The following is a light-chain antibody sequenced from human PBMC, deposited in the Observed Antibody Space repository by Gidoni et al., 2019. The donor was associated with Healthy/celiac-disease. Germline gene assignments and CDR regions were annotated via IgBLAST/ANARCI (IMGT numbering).Light chain of an antibody. V-gene: IGKV1-39*01. Sequence: DIQMTKSPSSLSASVGDRVTITCRASQSISSYLNWYQQKPGKAPKLLIYAASSLQSGVPSRFSGSGFGTDFTLTISSLQPEDFATYYCQQSYSTLRTFGQGTKLEIK. CDR1: QSISSY. CDR2: AAS. J-gene: IGKJ2*01. CDR3: QQSYSTLRT.